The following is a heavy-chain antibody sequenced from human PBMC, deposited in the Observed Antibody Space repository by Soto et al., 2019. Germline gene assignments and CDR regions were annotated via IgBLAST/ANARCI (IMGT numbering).Heavy chain of an antibody. CDR2: IIPIFGTA. CDR3: ARDSRGYSYGYSSFDY. D-gene: IGHD5-18*01. Sequence: QVQLVQSGAEVKKPGSSVKVSCKASGGTFSNYGISWVRQAPGQGLEWMGGIIPIFGTANCAQKFQGRVTITADDSTSTAYMELSSLSSEDTAVYYCARDSRGYSYGYSSFDYWGQGTLVTVSS. CDR1: GGTFSNYG. J-gene: IGHJ4*02. V-gene: IGHV1-69*12.